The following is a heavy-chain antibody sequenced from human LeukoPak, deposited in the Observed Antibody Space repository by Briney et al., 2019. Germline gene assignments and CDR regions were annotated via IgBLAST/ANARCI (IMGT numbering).Heavy chain of an antibody. CDR2: ISSSGSTI. CDR3: ARDVGSGSYYWFDP. J-gene: IGHJ5*02. Sequence: PGGSLRLSCAASGFTLSGNAMSWIRQAPGKGLEWVSYISSSGSTIYYADSVKGRVTISRDNAKNSLYLQMNSLRAEDTAVYYCARDVGSGSYYWFDPWGQGTLVTVSS. V-gene: IGHV3-11*01. CDR1: GFTLSGNA. D-gene: IGHD3-10*01.